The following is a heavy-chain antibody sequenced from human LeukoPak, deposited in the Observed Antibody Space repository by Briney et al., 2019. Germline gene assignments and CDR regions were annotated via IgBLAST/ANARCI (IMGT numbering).Heavy chain of an antibody. CDR1: GFSITAYT. Sequence: ASETLSLTCTVSGFSITAYTWNWIRQSPGKGQEWIGYISSSVRTDYTPSLKSRATISLDTSKNQFSLILISLTAADTAVYYWARGYYAPFESWGPGTLVTVSS. J-gene: IGHJ4*02. V-gene: IGHV4-59*01. CDR2: ISSSVRT. CDR3: ARGYYAPFES. D-gene: IGHD2-2*01.